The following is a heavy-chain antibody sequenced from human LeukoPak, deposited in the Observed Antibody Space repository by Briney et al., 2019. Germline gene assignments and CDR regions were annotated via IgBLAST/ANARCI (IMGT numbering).Heavy chain of an antibody. CDR2: ISDSGSTI. V-gene: IGHV3-48*01. Sequence: GGSLRLSCAASGFTFSSYSMNWVRQAPGKGLEWVSYISDSGSTIYYADSVKGRFTISRDNAKNSLYLQMNSLRAEDTAVYYCARASIDVIAAAGTGDAFDIWGQGTMVTVSS. CDR3: ARASIDVIAAAGTGDAFDI. CDR1: GFTFSSYS. D-gene: IGHD6-13*01. J-gene: IGHJ3*02.